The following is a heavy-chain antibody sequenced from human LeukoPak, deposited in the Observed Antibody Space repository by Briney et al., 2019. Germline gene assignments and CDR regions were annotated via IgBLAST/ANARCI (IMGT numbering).Heavy chain of an antibody. CDR3: AREKYGSYYGLGGFSY. CDR1: GFTFSIYS. J-gene: IGHJ4*02. Sequence: GGSLRLSCAASGFTFSIYSMNWVRQAPGKGLEWVSYISSSSSTIYYADSVKGRFTISRDNAKNSLYLQMNSLRDEDTAVYYCAREKYGSYYGLGGFSYWGQGTLVTVSS. CDR2: ISSSSSTI. V-gene: IGHV3-48*02. D-gene: IGHD1-26*01.